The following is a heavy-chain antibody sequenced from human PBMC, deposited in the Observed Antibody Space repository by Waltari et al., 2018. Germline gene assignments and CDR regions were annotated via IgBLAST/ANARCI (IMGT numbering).Heavy chain of an antibody. CDR1: GYSFTSYW. V-gene: IGHV5-51*01. CDR2: IYPGDSES. D-gene: IGHD6-13*01. Sequence: EVQLVQSGAEVKKPGESLKISCKGSGYSFTSYWIGWVRQMPGKGLEWMGIIYPGDSESRYSPSCQGQVTISADKSISTADLQWSSLKASDTAMYYCARLEGIAAAGTGDYFDYWGQGTLVTVSS. CDR3: ARLEGIAAAGTGDYFDY. J-gene: IGHJ4*02.